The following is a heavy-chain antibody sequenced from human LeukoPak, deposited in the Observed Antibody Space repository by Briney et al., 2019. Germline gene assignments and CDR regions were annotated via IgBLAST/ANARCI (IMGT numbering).Heavy chain of an antibody. Sequence: GGSLRLSCAASGFTFSSYDIHWVRQAPGKGLEWVAFIRYDGSNKKYADSVRGRFTISRDNSKNTLYVQMKSLRAEDTAVYYCAKDFVVVPGNVNYFDYWGQGTLVTVSS. CDR1: GFTFSSYD. CDR2: IRYDGSNK. CDR3: AKDFVVVPGNVNYFDY. V-gene: IGHV3-30*02. J-gene: IGHJ4*02. D-gene: IGHD2-21*02.